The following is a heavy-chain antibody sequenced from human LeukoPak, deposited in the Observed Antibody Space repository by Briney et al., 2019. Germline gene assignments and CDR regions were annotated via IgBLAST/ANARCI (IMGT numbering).Heavy chain of an antibody. CDR1: GFTFSSYG. Sequence: GGSLRLSCAASGFTFSSYGMHWVRQAPGKGLEWVAVISYDGSNKYCADSVKGRFTISRDNSKNTLYLQMNSLRAEDTAVYYCAKDRAPYGDYINWFDPWGQGTLVTVSS. J-gene: IGHJ5*02. CDR2: ISYDGSNK. V-gene: IGHV3-30*18. D-gene: IGHD4-17*01. CDR3: AKDRAPYGDYINWFDP.